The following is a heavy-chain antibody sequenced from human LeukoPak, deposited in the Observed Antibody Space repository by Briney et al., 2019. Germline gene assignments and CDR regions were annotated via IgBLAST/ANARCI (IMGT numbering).Heavy chain of an antibody. Sequence: GGSLRLSCAASGFTFSSYSMNWVRQAPGKGLEWVSSISSSSSHIYYADSVKGRFTISRDNAKNSLYLQMNSLRAEDTAVYYCARGITSGPRRYDVRNFDYWGQGTPVTVSS. D-gene: IGHD5-12*01. CDR2: ISSSSSHI. J-gene: IGHJ4*02. CDR3: ARGITSGPRRYDVRNFDY. CDR1: GFTFSSYS. V-gene: IGHV3-21*01.